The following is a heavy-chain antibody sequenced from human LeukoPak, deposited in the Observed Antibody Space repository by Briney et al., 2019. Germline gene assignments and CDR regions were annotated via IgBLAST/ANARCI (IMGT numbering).Heavy chain of an antibody. Sequence: GGSLRLSCAASGFIFGDYTVNWVRQAPGKGLEWISYISRISSTIYYADSVKGRFTISRDNAKNSLYLQMNGLRAEDTAVYYCARGLGDTFFDYWGQGTLVAVSP. D-gene: IGHD3-16*01. CDR2: ISRISSTI. CDR3: ARGLGDTFFDY. V-gene: IGHV3-48*01. CDR1: GFIFGDYT. J-gene: IGHJ4*02.